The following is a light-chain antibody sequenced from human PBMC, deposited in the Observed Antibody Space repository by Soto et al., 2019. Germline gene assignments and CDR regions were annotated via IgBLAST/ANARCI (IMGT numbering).Light chain of an antibody. CDR2: TGS. CDR1: QAIDSW. Sequence: ISPSPPTLSATVRESVAKAKRASQAIDSWLAWYQQKPGEAPKLLIFTGSLLHIGFPPRFSGSGAGTDWNLSISSLQLEDVATYYCQQTLSFPPKFGQGTKVDIK. J-gene: IGKJ1*01. V-gene: IGKV1-12*01. CDR3: QQTLSFPPK.